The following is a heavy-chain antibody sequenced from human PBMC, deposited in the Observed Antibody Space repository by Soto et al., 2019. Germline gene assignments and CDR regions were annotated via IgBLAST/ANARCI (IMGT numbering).Heavy chain of an antibody. Sequence: GGSLRLSCAASGFTFSGFWMSWVRQAPGKGLQWLANIKQDEGERYYGDSVKGRFTISRDNARNTLYLQMNSLTAEDTAVYYCARDKLGGAVWSEYMGVWGKGTTVTVSS. CDR1: GFTFSGFW. CDR2: IKQDEGER. CDR3: ARDKLGGAVWSEYMGV. J-gene: IGHJ6*03. D-gene: IGHD3-3*01. V-gene: IGHV3-7*01.